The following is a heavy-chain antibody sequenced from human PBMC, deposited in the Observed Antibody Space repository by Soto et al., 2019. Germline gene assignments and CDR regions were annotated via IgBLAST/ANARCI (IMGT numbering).Heavy chain of an antibody. V-gene: IGHV3-23*01. CDR2: ISGAGGST. J-gene: IGHJ6*02. D-gene: IGHD4-4*01. CDR3: AKGHSDSFGNYDYFGMDV. Sequence: GGSLRLSCAASGFTLDNYAMSSVRQAPGQGLEWIGAISGAGGSTYNADSVKGRFTISRDNSKKTVYLQVDSLRVEDTAVYYCAKGHSDSFGNYDYFGMDVWGQGTTVTVSS. CDR1: GFTLDNYA.